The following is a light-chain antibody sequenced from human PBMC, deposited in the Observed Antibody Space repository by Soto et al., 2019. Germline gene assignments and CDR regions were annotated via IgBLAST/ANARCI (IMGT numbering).Light chain of an antibody. CDR1: QDISVY. CDR2: SAS. CDR3: QKFNTAPPT. Sequence: DIQMTQSPSSLSASVGDRVTITCRASQDISVYLAWYQQKPGKAPKPLIYSASTLQSGDPSRFSGSGSGSYFTLTITRLQPEDVATYYCQKFNTAPPTFGQGTRLEIK. V-gene: IGKV1-27*01. J-gene: IGKJ5*01.